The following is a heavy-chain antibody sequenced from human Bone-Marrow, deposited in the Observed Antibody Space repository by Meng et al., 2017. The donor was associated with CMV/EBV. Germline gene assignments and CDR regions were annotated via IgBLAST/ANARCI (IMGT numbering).Heavy chain of an antibody. V-gene: IGHV1-18*01. CDR2: ISGHNDNT. D-gene: IGHD3-10*01. CDR3: ARVNQRRGVRPNYYYYGMDV. Sequence: ASVKVSCKASGYTFTSYDINWVRQATGQGLEWMGWISGHNDNTKYAQKVQGRVTMTTDTSTSTAYMELRSLRSDDTAMYYCARVNQRRGVRPNYYYYGMDVWGQGTTVTVSS. CDR1: GYTFTSYD. J-gene: IGHJ6*02.